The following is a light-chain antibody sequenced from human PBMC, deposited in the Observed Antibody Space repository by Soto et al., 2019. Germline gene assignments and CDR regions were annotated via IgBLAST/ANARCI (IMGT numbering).Light chain of an antibody. J-gene: IGLJ2*01. CDR3: AAWDDSLSVHVV. CDR1: SSNIGSNY. CDR2: RNN. V-gene: IGLV1-47*01. Sequence: QPVLTQPPSASGTPGQRVTISCSGSSSNIGSNYVYWYQQLPGTAPKLLIYRNNQRPSGVPERFSGSKSGTSASLAISGLRSEDEADYYCAAWDDSLSVHVVFGGGTKLTVL.